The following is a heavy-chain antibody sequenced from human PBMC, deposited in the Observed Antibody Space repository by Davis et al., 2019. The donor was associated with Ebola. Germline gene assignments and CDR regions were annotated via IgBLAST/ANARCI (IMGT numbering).Heavy chain of an antibody. D-gene: IGHD4-17*01. V-gene: IGHV1-18*01. CDR3: ARDPYYGDYLGWYYSDY. Sequence: ASVKVSCKASGYTFTNYAVHWVRQAPGQGLEWMGWISAYNGNTNYAQKLQGRVTMTTDTSTSTAYMELSSLRSEDTAVYYCARDPYYGDYLGWYYSDYWGQGTLVTVSS. J-gene: IGHJ4*02. CDR2: ISAYNGNT. CDR1: GYTFTNYA.